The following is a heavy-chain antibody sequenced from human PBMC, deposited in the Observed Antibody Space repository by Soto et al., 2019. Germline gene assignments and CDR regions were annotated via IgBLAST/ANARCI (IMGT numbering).Heavy chain of an antibody. CDR3: ARDGLYCSGGRCTGGIDP. V-gene: IGHV1-18*01. J-gene: IGHJ5*02. D-gene: IGHD2-15*01. Sequence: ASVKVSCKASGYTFTSYGISWVRQAPGQGLEWMGWISAYNGNTNYAQKLQGRVTMTTDTSTSTAYMELRSLRSDDTAVYYCARDGLYCSGGRCTGGIDPWGQGTLVTVS. CDR1: GYTFTSYG. CDR2: ISAYNGNT.